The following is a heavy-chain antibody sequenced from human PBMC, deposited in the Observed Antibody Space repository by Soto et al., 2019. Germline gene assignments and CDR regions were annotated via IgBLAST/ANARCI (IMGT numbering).Heavy chain of an antibody. CDR3: PKAGSLFFALRSHPRFVFRCEGLLVTGSYG. CDR2: ISGSGVAT. Sequence: SLKNPCTASGFTFSGYAMTWFRQAPGKGLEWVSSISGSGVATYYADSVEGRFTISRDDSKNTLFLQMDSLRAEDTALYYCPKAGSLFFALRSHPRFVFRCEGLLVTGSYG. CDR1: GFTFSGYA. D-gene: IGHD3-10*01. V-gene: IGHV3-23*01. J-gene: IGHJ6*01.